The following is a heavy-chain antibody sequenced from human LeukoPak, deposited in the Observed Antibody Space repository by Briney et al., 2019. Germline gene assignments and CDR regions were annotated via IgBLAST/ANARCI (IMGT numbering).Heavy chain of an antibody. D-gene: IGHD3-22*01. J-gene: IGHJ4*02. CDR3: AREQPYYYDSSGAALMAEIKYYFDY. Sequence: GGSLRLSCAASGFTFRSYWMSWVRQAPGKGLEWVANIKQDGSEKYYVDSVKGRFTISRDNAKNSLYLQMNSLRAEDTGVYYCAREQPYYYDSSGAALMAEIKYYFDYWGQGTLVTVSS. CDR2: IKQDGSEK. CDR1: GFTFRSYW. V-gene: IGHV3-7*01.